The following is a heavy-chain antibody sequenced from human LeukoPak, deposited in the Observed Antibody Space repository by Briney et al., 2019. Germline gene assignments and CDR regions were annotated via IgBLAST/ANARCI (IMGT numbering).Heavy chain of an antibody. CDR3: ARGSTYYDSSGQVPFDY. CDR2: ISSSSSTI. Sequence: ETLSLTCTVSGGSIISSDYHWGWVRQAPGKGLEWVSYISSSSSTIYYADSVKGRFTISRDNAKNSLYLQMNSLRAEDTAVYYCARGSTYYDSSGQVPFDYWGQGTLVTVSS. D-gene: IGHD3-22*01. J-gene: IGHJ4*02. CDR1: GGSIISSDY. V-gene: IGHV3-48*01.